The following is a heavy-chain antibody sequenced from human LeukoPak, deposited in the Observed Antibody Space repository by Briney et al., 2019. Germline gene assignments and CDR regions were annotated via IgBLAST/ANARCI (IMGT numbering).Heavy chain of an antibody. D-gene: IGHD3-10*01. V-gene: IGHV1-18*01. Sequence: ASVKVSCKDSGYTFTSYGISWVRQAPGQGLEWMGWISAYNGNTNYAQKLQGRVTMTTDTSTSKAYMELRSLRSDDTAVYYCARLHIQFGELLRGEDYWGQGTLVTVSS. CDR2: ISAYNGNT. CDR3: ARLHIQFGELLRGEDY. CDR1: GYTFTSYG. J-gene: IGHJ4*02.